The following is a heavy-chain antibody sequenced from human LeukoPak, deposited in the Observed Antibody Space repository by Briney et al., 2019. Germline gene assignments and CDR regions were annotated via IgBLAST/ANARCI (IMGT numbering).Heavy chain of an antibody. CDR3: ARGRKLYITMVRGALDY. V-gene: IGHV3-30*04. CDR2: ISYDGSNK. D-gene: IGHD3-10*01. J-gene: IGHJ4*02. Sequence: GRSLRLSCAASGFTFSSYAMHWVRQAPGKGLEWVAVISYDGSNKYYADSVKGRFTISRDNSKNTLYLQMNSLRAEDTAVYYCARGRKLYITMVRGALDYWGQGTLVTVSS. CDR1: GFTFSSYA.